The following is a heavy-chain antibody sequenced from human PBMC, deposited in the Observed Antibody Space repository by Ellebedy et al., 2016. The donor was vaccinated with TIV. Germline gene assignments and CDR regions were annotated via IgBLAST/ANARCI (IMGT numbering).Heavy chain of an antibody. CDR3: ARDGDPGSYYGMDV. V-gene: IGHV1-69*13. CDR2: IIPIFGTA. Sequence: SVKVSCXASGGTFSSYAISWVRQAPGQGLEWMGGIIPIFGTANYAQKFQGRVTITADESTSTAYMELSSLRSEDTAVYYCARDGDPGSYYGMDVWGQGTTVTVSS. J-gene: IGHJ6*02. CDR1: GGTFSSYA. D-gene: IGHD4-17*01.